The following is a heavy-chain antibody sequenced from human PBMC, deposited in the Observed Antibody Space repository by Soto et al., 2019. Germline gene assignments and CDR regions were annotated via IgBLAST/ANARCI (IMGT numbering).Heavy chain of an antibody. CDR1: GYTFTSYG. V-gene: IGHV1-18*04. CDR2: ISAYNGNT. CDR3: ARDKPNYDFWSGYYTSNWFDP. Sequence: ASVKVSCKASGYTFTSYGISRVRQAPGQGLEWMGWISAYNGNTNYAQKLQGRVTMTTDTSTSTAYMELRSLRSDDTAVYYCARDKPNYDFWSGYYTSNWFDPWGQGTLVTVSS. J-gene: IGHJ5*02. D-gene: IGHD3-3*01.